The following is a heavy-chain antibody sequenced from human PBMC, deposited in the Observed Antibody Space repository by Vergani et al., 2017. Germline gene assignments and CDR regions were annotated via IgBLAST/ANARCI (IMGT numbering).Heavy chain of an antibody. J-gene: IGHJ6*03. CDR3: ARAVSSSSWRASYYYYDYMDV. CDR1: GGPISSGSYY. CDR2: SYTSGST. V-gene: IGHV4-61*02. D-gene: IGHD6-13*01. Sequence: QVQLQESGPGLVKPSQTLSLTCTVSGGPISSGSYYWSWTRQPAGKGLEWIGRSYTSGSTNYNPSLKSRITMPVDTSKNQFSLKLSSVTAADTTVYYCARAVSSSSWRASYYYYDYMDVWGKGTTVTVSS.